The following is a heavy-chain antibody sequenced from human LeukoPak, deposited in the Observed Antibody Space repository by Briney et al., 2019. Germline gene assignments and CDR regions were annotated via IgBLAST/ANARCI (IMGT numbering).Heavy chain of an antibody. V-gene: IGHV3-30-3*01. CDR1: GFTFNTYA. D-gene: IGHD6-25*01. CDR2: ISYAGNNK. CDR3: ARAGSAGLYYYYMDV. Sequence: GGSLRLSCAASGFTFNTYAMHWVRQAPGKGLEWVALISYAGNNKFYRDSVKGRFSVSRDNSKRTLQMDNLRLEDTAVYYCARAGSAGLYYYYMDVWGKGTMVTVSS. J-gene: IGHJ6*03.